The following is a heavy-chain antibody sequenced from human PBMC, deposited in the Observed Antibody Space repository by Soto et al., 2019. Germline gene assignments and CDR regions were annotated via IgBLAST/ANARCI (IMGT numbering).Heavy chain of an antibody. D-gene: IGHD3-10*01. Sequence: QLQLQESGPGLVKPSETLSLTCTVSGGSISSSSYYWGWIRQPPGKGLEWIGSIYYSGSTYYNPSLKTRVTISVDTSKNPFALKLSSVTAADTAVYYCASYGSGSYYHVGDAFDIWGQGTMVTVSS. CDR1: GGSISSSSYY. V-gene: IGHV4-39*01. CDR3: ASYGSGSYYHVGDAFDI. J-gene: IGHJ3*02. CDR2: IYYSGST.